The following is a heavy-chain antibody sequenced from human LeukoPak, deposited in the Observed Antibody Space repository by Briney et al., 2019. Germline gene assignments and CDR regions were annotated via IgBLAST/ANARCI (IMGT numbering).Heavy chain of an antibody. V-gene: IGHV4-59*12. CDR1: GGSIRNYY. CDR2: IYYSGST. J-gene: IGHJ6*03. D-gene: IGHD2-2*01. Sequence: SETLSLTCTVSGGSIRNYYWSWIRQPPGKGLEWIGYIYYSGSTNYNPSLKSRVTISVDTSKNQFSLKLSSVTAADTAVYYCARRRAPAYCSSTSCKSNYYYYYMDVWGKGTTVTISS. CDR3: ARRRAPAYCSSTSCKSNYYYYYMDV.